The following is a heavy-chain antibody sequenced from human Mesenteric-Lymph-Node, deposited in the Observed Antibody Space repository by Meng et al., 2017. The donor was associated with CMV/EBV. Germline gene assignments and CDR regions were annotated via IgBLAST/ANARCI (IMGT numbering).Heavy chain of an antibody. CDR3: ARPSGNYRTACGY. Sequence: GESLKISCAASGFTFSTYNMNWVRQAPGKGLEWVSSINGRGNYIYYADSVKGRFTISRDNAKNSLYLQMNSLRAEDTAVYYCARPSGNYRTACGYWGQGTLVTVSS. J-gene: IGHJ4*02. D-gene: IGHD1-7*01. CDR1: GFTFSTYN. CDR2: INGRGNYI. V-gene: IGHV3-21*01.